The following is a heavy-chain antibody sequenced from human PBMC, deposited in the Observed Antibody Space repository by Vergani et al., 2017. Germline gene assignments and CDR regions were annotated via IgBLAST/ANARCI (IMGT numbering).Heavy chain of an antibody. CDR2: ISGSGGST. CDR1: GFTFSSYA. D-gene: IGHD3-22*01. J-gene: IGHJ4*02. Sequence: EVQLLESGGGLVQPGGSLRLSCAASGFTFSSYAMSWVRQAPGKGLEWVSAISGSGGSTYYADSVKGRFTISRDNSKNTLYLQMNSLRAEDTAVYYCAKDHQPDYYDSSPGGSREYFDDWGQGTLVTVSS. V-gene: IGHV3-23*01. CDR3: AKDHQPDYYDSSPGGSREYFDD.